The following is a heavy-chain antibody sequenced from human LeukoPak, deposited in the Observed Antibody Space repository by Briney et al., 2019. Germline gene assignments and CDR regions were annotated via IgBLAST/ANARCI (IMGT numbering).Heavy chain of an antibody. D-gene: IGHD5-18*01. CDR1: GGSISSYY. CDR3: ARASSGYSYGYYYYMDV. Sequence: PSETLSLTCTVSGGSISSYYWNWIRQPPGKGLEWIGYIYYSGSTNYNSSLKSRVIISVDTSKNQFSLKLSSVTAADTAVYYCARASSGYSYGYYYYMDVWGKGTTVTVSS. CDR2: IYYSGST. J-gene: IGHJ6*03. V-gene: IGHV4-59*01.